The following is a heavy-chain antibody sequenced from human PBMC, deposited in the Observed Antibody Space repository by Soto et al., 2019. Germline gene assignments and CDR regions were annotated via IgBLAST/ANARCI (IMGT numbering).Heavy chain of an antibody. Sequence: QLQLQESGPGLVKPSETLSLTCTVSGGSISSRGYYWGWIRQPPGKGLEWIGTIYYSGSTYYIPAFKRRVTISVDTSKTQFSLKLSSVTAADTAVYYCATRTWFDPWGQGTLVTVSS. CDR1: GGSISSRGYY. CDR2: IYYSGST. J-gene: IGHJ5*02. V-gene: IGHV4-39*01. CDR3: ATRTWFDP.